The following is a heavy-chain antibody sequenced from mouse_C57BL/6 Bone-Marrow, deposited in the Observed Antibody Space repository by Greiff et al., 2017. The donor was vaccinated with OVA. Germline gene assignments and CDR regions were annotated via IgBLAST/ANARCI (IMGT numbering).Heavy chain of an antibody. CDR3: ARKGGKGGYYFDY. Sequence: VQLQQSGAELARPGASVKLSCKASGYTFTSYGISWVKQRTGQGLEWIGEIYPRSGNTYYNEKFKGKATLTTDKSSSTAYMELRSLTSDDSAVDFCARKGGKGGYYFDYWGQGTTLTVSS. CDR2: IYPRSGNT. CDR1: GYTFTSYG. D-gene: IGHD1-1*02. V-gene: IGHV1-81*01. J-gene: IGHJ2*01.